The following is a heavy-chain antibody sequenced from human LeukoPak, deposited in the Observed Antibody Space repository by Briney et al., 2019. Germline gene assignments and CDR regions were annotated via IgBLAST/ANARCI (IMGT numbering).Heavy chain of an antibody. J-gene: IGHJ5*02. CDR3: ARDYYYGSGSYSLEPLAWFGP. CDR1: GYTFTSYG. Sequence: GASVKVSCKASGYTFTSYGTSWVRQAPGQGLEWMGWISAYNGNTNYAQKLQGRVTMTTDTSTSTAYMELRSLRSDDTAVYYCARDYYYGSGSYSLEPLAWFGPWGQGTLVTVSP. D-gene: IGHD3-10*01. CDR2: ISAYNGNT. V-gene: IGHV1-18*01.